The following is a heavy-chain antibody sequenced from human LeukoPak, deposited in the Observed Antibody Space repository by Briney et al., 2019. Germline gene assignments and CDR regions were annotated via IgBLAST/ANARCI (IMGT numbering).Heavy chain of an antibody. V-gene: IGHV1-18*01. Sequence: ASVKVSCKTSGYTFASYGISWVRQAPGQGLEWMGWISAYNGNTNYAQKFQGRATMTTGTSTSTASMELRSLRSDDTAVYYCARDRVFVDTAIVSPIQYFDYWGQGTLVTVSS. CDR1: GYTFASYG. CDR2: ISAYNGNT. J-gene: IGHJ4*02. CDR3: ARDRVFVDTAIVSPIQYFDY. D-gene: IGHD5-18*01.